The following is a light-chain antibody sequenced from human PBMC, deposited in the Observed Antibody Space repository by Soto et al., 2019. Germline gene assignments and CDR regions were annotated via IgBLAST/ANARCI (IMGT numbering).Light chain of an antibody. CDR2: EVS. J-gene: IGLJ2*01. CDR1: SSDVGDYNY. V-gene: IGLV2-8*01. Sequence: QSVLTQPPSASGSPGQSVTISCTGTSSDVGDYNYVSWYQRHPGKAPKLMIYEVSKRPSGVPDRFSGSKSGNTASLTVSGLQAEDEADYYCSSYAGGNNLVFGGGTKVTVL. CDR3: SSYAGGNNLV.